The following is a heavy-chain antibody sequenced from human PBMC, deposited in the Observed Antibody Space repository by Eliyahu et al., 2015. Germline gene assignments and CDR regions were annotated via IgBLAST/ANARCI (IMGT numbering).Heavy chain of an antibody. V-gene: IGHV3-33*01. CDR1: GFTFRHYG. CDR3: ARDGDTSSHMSLYDL. D-gene: IGHD3/OR15-3a*01. CDR2: IWXDASRI. J-gene: IGHJ5*02. Sequence: QVQLVESGGGVVQSGRSLRLSCAAAGFTFRHYGMHWVRQAPGKGLGWVAAIWXDASRIYYGDLVQGRFTISRDNSDNTLYLQMNSLGVEDTAVYYCARDGDTSSHMSLYDLWGQGTLVSVSS.